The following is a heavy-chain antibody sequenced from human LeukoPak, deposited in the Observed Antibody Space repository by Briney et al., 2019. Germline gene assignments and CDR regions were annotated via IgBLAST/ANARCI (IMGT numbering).Heavy chain of an antibody. Sequence: GESLKISCKGSGYSFTSYWIIWVRQMPGKGLEWMGRIDPRDSYTNYSPSFQGHVTISVDKSISTAYLQWSSLEASDTAMYYCARRGVPADMPGVNWFDPWGQGTLVTVSS. V-gene: IGHV5-10-1*01. J-gene: IGHJ5*02. CDR1: GYSFTSYW. CDR3: ARRGVPADMPGVNWFDP. D-gene: IGHD2-2*01. CDR2: IDPRDSYT.